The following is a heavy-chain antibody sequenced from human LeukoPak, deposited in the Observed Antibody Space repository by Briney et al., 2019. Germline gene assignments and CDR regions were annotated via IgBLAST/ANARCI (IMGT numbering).Heavy chain of an antibody. J-gene: IGHJ4*02. CDR2: INHSGST. V-gene: IGHV4-34*01. D-gene: IGHD2-2*01. Sequence: SETLSLTCAVYGGSFSGYYWSWIRQPPGKGLEWIGEINHSGSTNYNPSLKSRVTISVDTSKNQFSLKLSSVTAADTAVYYCARRHKYQLLHSFDYWGQGTLVTVSS. CDR3: ARRHKYQLLHSFDY. CDR1: GGSFSGYY.